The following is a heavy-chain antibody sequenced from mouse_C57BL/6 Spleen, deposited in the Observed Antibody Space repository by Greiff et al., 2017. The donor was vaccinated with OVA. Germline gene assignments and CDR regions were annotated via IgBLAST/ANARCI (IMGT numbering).Heavy chain of an antibody. D-gene: IGHD1-1*01. CDR3: ASDYGSSYYYAMDY. J-gene: IGHJ4*01. CDR2: INPSTGGT. Sequence: EVQLVESGPELVKPGASVKISCKASGYSFTGYYMHWVKQSSEKSLEWIGEINPSTGGTSYNQKFKGKATLTVDKSSSTAYMQLKLLTSEDSAVYYCASDYGSSYYYAMDYWGQGTSVTVSS. V-gene: IGHV1-43*01. CDR1: GYSFTGYY.